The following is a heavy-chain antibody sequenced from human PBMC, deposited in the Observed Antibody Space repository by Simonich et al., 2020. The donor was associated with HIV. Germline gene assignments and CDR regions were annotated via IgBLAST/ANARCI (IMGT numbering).Heavy chain of an antibody. CDR2: INHSGRT. CDR3: ARGFYQRLYYFDY. CDR1: GGSFSGYY. V-gene: IGHV4-34*01. Sequence: QVQLQQWGAGLLKPSATLSLTCAVDGGSFSGYYWSWIRKPPGKELAWIGEINHSGRTNYNPSLKIRVTISVDPSKNQFSLTLSSVTAADTAVYYCARGFYQRLYYFDYWGQGTLVTVSS. J-gene: IGHJ4*02. D-gene: IGHD2-2*01.